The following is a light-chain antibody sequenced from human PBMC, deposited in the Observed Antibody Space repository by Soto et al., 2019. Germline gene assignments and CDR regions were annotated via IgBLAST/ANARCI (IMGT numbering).Light chain of an antibody. CDR2: AAS. V-gene: IGKV1-39*01. CDR1: RSISSY. J-gene: IGKJ1*01. Sequence: DIQMTQSPSSLSASAGDRVTITCRPSRSISSYLNWYQHKPGEAPKVLIYAASSLQSGVPSRFSGSGSGTDFTLTISSLQPEDFATYYFQQTYSTPRTFGQGTKVEIK. CDR3: QQTYSTPRT.